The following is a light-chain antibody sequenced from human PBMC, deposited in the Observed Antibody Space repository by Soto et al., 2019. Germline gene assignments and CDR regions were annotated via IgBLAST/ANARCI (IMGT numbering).Light chain of an antibody. V-gene: IGKV3-20*01. CDR1: QSVSSNY. CDR3: QHYVNSPLT. CDR2: GAS. J-gene: IGKJ1*01. Sequence: EIVLTQSPGTLSLSPGERATLSCRASQSVSSNYLAWYQQKPGQAPKLLIYGASIRATGVPDRFSGSGSGTDFSITINRLEPEDFAVYFCQHYVNSPLTFGQGTKVEVK.